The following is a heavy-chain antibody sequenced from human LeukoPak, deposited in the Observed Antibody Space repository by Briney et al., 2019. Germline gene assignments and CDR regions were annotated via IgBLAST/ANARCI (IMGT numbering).Heavy chain of an antibody. CDR2: ITGSGGTT. CDR3: ARVIRDLWFGGVLEFDP. CDR1: GFAFSSSA. D-gene: IGHD3-10*01. V-gene: IGHV3-23*01. Sequence: GGSLRLSCAASGFAFSSSAMSWVRQAPGKGLEWVSAITGSGGTTYYADSVKGRFTISRDNSKNTLYLQMNSLRAEDTAVYYCARVIRDLWFGGVLEFDPWGLGTLVTVSS. J-gene: IGHJ5*02.